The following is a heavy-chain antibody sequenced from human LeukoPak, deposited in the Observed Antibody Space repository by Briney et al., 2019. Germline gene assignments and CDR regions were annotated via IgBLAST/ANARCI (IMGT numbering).Heavy chain of an antibody. D-gene: IGHD1-26*01. CDR1: GYTFTSYD. CDR3: AREPSTYSGSNWFDP. V-gene: IGHV1-8*01. J-gene: IGHJ5*02. CDR2: MNPNSGNT. Sequence: AASVKVSCKASGYTFTSYDINWVRQATGQGLEWMGWMNPNSGNTGYAQKFQGRVTITAAESTSTAYMELSSLRSEDTAVYYCAREPSTYSGSNWFDPWGQGTLVTVSS.